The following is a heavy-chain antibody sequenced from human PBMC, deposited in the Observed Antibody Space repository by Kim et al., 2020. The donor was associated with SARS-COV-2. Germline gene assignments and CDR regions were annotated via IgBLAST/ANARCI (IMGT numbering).Heavy chain of an antibody. D-gene: IGHD2-8*01. Sequence: GGSLRLSCTASGFTFGDYAMSWVRQAPGKGLEWVGFIRSKAYGGTTEYAASVKGRFTISRDDSKSIAYLQMNSLKTEDTAVYYCTRDLPYCTNGVCSNAFDIWGQGTMVTVSS. CDR2: IRSKAYGGTT. J-gene: IGHJ3*02. V-gene: IGHV3-49*04. CDR3: TRDLPYCTNGVCSNAFDI. CDR1: GFTFGDYA.